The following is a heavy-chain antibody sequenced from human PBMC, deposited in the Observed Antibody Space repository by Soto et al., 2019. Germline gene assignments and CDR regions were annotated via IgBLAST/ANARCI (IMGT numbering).Heavy chain of an antibody. Sequence: SVKVSCKASGGTFSSSSIIWVRQAPGQGLEWVGGIIPMFGTANYAVKVEDRVTITADESSRTVYMELRRLRSYDTAVYYCASPQSGTPVGYYYGMDVWGQGTKVTVSS. CDR3: ASPQSGTPVGYYYGMDV. J-gene: IGHJ6*02. V-gene: IGHV1-69*13. CDR1: GGTFSSSS. D-gene: IGHD6-25*01. CDR2: IIPMFGTA.